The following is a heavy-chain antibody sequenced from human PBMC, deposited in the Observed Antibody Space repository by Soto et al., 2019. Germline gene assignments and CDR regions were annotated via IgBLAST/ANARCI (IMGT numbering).Heavy chain of an antibody. CDR1: GYTFTSYG. CDR3: ARDRGVVYYYDSSGYRPHNWFDP. Sequence: ASVKVSCKASGYTFTSYGISWVRQAPGQGHEWMGWISAYNGNTNYAQKLQGRVTMTTDTSTSTAYMELRSLRSDDTAVYYCARDRGVVYYYDSSGYRPHNWFDPWGQGTLVTVSS. CDR2: ISAYNGNT. J-gene: IGHJ5*02. V-gene: IGHV1-18*01. D-gene: IGHD3-22*01.